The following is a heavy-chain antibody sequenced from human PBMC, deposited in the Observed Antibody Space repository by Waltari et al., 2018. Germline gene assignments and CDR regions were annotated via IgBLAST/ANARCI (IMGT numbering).Heavy chain of an antibody. CDR1: GGPISSYY. Sequence: QVQLQESGPGLVKPSETLSLTCTVSGGPISSYYWSWIRQPTGKGLEWIWYIYYSGRTNSYPSLKRRFTISVDTSKNPFALKLSSVTAAYTAVYYCARGPSAPHSVWELLHYFDYWCQGTLVTVSS. V-gene: IGHV4-59*01. CDR2: IYYSGRT. D-gene: IGHD1-26*01. J-gene: IGHJ4*02. CDR3: ARGPSAPHSVWELLHYFDY.